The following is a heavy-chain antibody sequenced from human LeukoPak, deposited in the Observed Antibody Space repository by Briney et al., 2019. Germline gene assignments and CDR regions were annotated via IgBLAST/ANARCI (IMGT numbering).Heavy chain of an antibody. V-gene: IGHV4-59*01. D-gene: IGHD3-22*01. J-gene: IGHJ4*02. CDR1: GGSINSYY. CDR3: ARAVSYDRVYYYESSGYYHFDY. CDR2: IYYSGST. Sequence: SETLSLTCTVSGGSINSYYWSWIRQPPGKGLEWIGYIYYSGSTNYNRSLKRRGTISVDTSKNQSSLKLSYVTAADTAVYYCARAVSYDRVYYYESSGYYHFDYWGQGTLVTVSS.